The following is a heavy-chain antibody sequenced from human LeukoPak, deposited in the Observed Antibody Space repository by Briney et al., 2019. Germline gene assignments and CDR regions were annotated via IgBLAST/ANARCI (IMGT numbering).Heavy chain of an antibody. D-gene: IGHD4-23*01. Sequence: PGGSLRLSCAASGFTSRSYWMHWLRQAPGKGLEWVSRINGDGSRTAYGASVKGRFTISRDKAKNTLSLQMNSLRAEDTAVYYCARDPDLSGYSFFECWGQGTLVTVSS. CDR1: GFTSRSYW. CDR2: INGDGSRT. J-gene: IGHJ4*02. CDR3: ARDPDLSGYSFFEC. V-gene: IGHV3-74*01.